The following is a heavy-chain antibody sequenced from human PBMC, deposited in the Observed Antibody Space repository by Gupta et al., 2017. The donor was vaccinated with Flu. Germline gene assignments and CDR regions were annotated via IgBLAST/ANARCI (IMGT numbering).Heavy chain of an antibody. CDR2: IYYSGSS. V-gene: IGHV4-31*03. Sequence: VQLQESGPGLVKPSQTLSLTCTVSGGSISSGGYYWSWIRQHPGKGLEWIGYIYYSGSSYYNPSLKSRVTISVDTSKNQFSLKLSSVTAADTAVYYCARGSYGPMYYFDYWGQGTLVTVSS. CDR3: ARGSYGPMYYFDY. D-gene: IGHD5-18*01. CDR1: GGSISSGGYY. J-gene: IGHJ4*02.